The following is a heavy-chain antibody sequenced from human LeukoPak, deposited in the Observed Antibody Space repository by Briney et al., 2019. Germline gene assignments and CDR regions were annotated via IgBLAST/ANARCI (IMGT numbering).Heavy chain of an antibody. Sequence: GASVKVSCKASGGTFSSYAISWVRQAPGQGLEWMGGIIPIFGTANYAQEFQGRVTITADKSTSTAYMELSSLRSEDTAVYYCASTAGTNYYYYYYMDVWGKGTTVTVSS. CDR1: GGTFSSYA. V-gene: IGHV1-69*06. J-gene: IGHJ6*03. CDR3: ASTAGTNYYYYYYMDV. D-gene: IGHD1-1*01. CDR2: IIPIFGTA.